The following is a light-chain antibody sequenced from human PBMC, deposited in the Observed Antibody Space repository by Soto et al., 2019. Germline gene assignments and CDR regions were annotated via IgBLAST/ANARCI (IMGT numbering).Light chain of an antibody. Sequence: DIQMTQSPSTLSASVGDRVTITCRASQSISNWLAWYQQKPGKAPTLLIYDVSRLESGVPSRFSGSGSGTDFTLTISSLQPEDFATYYCQQSYSTPPITFGQGTRLEI. CDR2: DVS. V-gene: IGKV1-39*01. CDR1: QSISNW. CDR3: QQSYSTPPIT. J-gene: IGKJ5*01.